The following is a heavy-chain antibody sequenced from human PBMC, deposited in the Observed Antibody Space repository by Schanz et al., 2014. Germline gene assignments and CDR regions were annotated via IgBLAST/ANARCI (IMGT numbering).Heavy chain of an antibody. CDR2: ISYDGVNT. J-gene: IGHJ5*02. Sequence: QVQLVESGGGVVQPGRSLTLSCAVSTSLFSRSVIHWVRQAPGKGLEWVAVISYDGVNTYYADSVKGRFTISRDNAKNSLYLQMNSLRVEDTAVYYCARQPGRITVSGVVSNWFDPWGQGTLVTVSS. D-gene: IGHD3-3*01. CDR1: TSLFSRSV. CDR3: ARQPGRITVSGVVSNWFDP. V-gene: IGHV3-30-3*01.